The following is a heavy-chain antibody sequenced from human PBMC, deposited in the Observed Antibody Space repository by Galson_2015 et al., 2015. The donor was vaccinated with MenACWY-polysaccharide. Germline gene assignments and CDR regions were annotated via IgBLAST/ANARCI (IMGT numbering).Heavy chain of an antibody. CDR2: IKKDGSEK. D-gene: IGHD2-21*02. J-gene: IGHJ3*01. CDR3: ARDPHCGAGCSIHDAFDV. Sequence: SLRLSCAASGLTFSNWWMTWVRQALGKGLEWVASIKKDGSEKYYVDSVKGRFTISRDNAKDSLYLQMNSLRAEDTAVYYCARDPHCGAGCSIHDAFDVWGQGTKVTVSS. CDR1: GLTFSNWW. V-gene: IGHV3-7*01.